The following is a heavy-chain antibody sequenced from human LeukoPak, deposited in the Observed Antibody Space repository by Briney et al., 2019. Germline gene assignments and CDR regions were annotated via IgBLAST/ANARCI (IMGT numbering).Heavy chain of an antibody. CDR2: ISSSSSTI. V-gene: IGHV3-48*01. CDR1: GFTFSRYS. Sequence: GGSLRLSCAASGFTFSRYSMNWVRQAPGKGLEWVSYISSSSSTIYYADSVKGRFTISRDNAKNSLYLQMNSLRAEDTAVYYCARQGLYDSSDFWTFQHWGQGTLVTVSS. CDR3: ARQGLYDSSDFWTFQH. D-gene: IGHD3/OR15-3a*01. J-gene: IGHJ1*01.